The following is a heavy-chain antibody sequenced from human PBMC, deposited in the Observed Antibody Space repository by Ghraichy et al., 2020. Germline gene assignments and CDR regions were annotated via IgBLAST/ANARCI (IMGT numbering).Heavy chain of an antibody. CDR3: AKSLRVPAAMPHDAFDI. CDR2: ISGSGGST. D-gene: IGHD2-2*01. Sequence: GESLRLSCAASGFTFSSYAMSWVRQAPGKGLEWVSAISGSGGSTYYADSVKGRFTISRDNSKNTLYLQMNSLRAEDTAVYYCAKSLRVPAAMPHDAFDIWGQGTMVTVSS. J-gene: IGHJ3*02. V-gene: IGHV3-23*01. CDR1: GFTFSSYA.